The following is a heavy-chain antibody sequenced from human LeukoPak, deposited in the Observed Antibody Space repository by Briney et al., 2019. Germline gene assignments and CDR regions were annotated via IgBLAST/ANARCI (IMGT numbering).Heavy chain of an antibody. Sequence: GGSLRLSCAASGFTFSSYSMNWVRQAPGKGLEWVSSISNSSSYIYYADSVKGRFTISRDNAKNSLYLQMNSLRAEDTAVYYCAKSQPVDYWGQGTLVTVSS. J-gene: IGHJ4*02. CDR3: AKSQPVDY. CDR1: GFTFSSYS. D-gene: IGHD2-2*01. V-gene: IGHV3-21*01. CDR2: ISNSSSYI.